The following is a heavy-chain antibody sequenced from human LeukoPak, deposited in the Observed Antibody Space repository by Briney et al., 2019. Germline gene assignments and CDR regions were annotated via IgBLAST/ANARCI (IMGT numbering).Heavy chain of an antibody. V-gene: IGHV3-53*01. D-gene: IGHD6-13*01. CDR2: IYSGGST. CDR1: GFTVSSNY. J-gene: IGHJ4*02. CDR3: ARTGIAVAAPGSY. Sequence: GGSLRLSCAASGFTVSSNYMSWVRQAPGKGLEWVSVIYSGGSTYYADSVKGRFTISRDNAKNSLYLQMNSLRAEDTAVYYCARTGIAVAAPGSYWGQGTLVTVSS.